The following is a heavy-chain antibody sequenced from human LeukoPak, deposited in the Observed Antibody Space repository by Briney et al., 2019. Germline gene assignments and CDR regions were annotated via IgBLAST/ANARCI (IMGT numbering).Heavy chain of an antibody. CDR1: GLTFSSYG. CDR2: IRYDGSNK. D-gene: IGHD2-15*01. V-gene: IGHV3-30*02. CDR3: AAPDCSGGSCSTWGFDY. Sequence: GGSLRLSCAASGLTFSSYGMHWVRQAPGKGLEWVAFIRYDGSNKYYADSVKGRFTISRDNSKNTLYLQMNSLRAEDTAVYYCAAPDCSGGSCSTWGFDYWGQGTLVTVSS. J-gene: IGHJ4*02.